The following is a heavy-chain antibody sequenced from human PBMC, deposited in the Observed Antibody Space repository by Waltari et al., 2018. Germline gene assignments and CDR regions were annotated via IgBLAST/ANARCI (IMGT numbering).Heavy chain of an antibody. CDR2: TYYSGST. CDR3: AREYHRSIARDYYYMDV. V-gene: IGHV4-39*07. D-gene: IGHD6-6*01. J-gene: IGHJ6*03. Sequence: QLQLQESGPGLVKPSETLSPTCTVSGGSISSSSYYWGWIRQPPGKGLEWIGSTYYSGSTYYNPSLKSRVTISVDTSKNQFSLKLSSVTAADTAVYYCAREYHRSIARDYYYMDVWGKGTTVTVSS. CDR1: GGSISSSSYY.